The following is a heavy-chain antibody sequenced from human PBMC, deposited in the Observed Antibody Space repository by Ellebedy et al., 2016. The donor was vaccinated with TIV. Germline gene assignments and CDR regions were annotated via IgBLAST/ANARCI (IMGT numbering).Heavy chain of an antibody. Sequence: SETLSLXXTVSSGSVSSGRYYWSWIRQPPGKGLEWIGYIYYSGSTNYNPSLKSRVTISVDTSKNQFSLKLSSVTAADTAVYYCAGPVGATRGFDYWGQGTLVTVSS. J-gene: IGHJ4*02. CDR1: SGSVSSGRYY. CDR3: AGPVGATRGFDY. V-gene: IGHV4-61*01. D-gene: IGHD1-26*01. CDR2: IYYSGST.